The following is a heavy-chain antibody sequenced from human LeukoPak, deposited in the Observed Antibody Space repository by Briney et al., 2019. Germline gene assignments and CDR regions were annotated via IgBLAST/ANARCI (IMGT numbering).Heavy chain of an antibody. V-gene: IGHV3-7*01. Sequence: GGSLRLSCAASGFTFSSYWMSWVRQAPGKGLEWVANIKQDGSEKYYVDSVKGRFTISRDNAKNSLYLQMNSLIAEDTAVYYCARDQLVREHNWFDPWGQGTLVTVSS. D-gene: IGHD6-13*01. J-gene: IGHJ5*02. CDR2: IKQDGSEK. CDR3: ARDQLVREHNWFDP. CDR1: GFTFSSYW.